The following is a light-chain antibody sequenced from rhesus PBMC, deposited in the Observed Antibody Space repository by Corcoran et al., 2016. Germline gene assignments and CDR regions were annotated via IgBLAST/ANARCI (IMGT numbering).Light chain of an antibody. J-gene: IGKJ2*01. Sequence: EIVMTQSPATLSLSPGERATLSCRASQSVSSYVAWYQQKPEQAPRLLIYGASSRATGIPDRLSGSGSGTAFTLTISSLEPEDFAVYYCQQYSNWPHGFGQGTKVEIK. V-gene: IGKV3S9*01. CDR2: GAS. CDR3: QQYSNWPHG. CDR1: QSVSSY.